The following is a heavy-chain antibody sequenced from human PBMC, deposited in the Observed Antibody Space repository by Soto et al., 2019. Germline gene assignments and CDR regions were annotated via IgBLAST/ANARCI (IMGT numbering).Heavy chain of an antibody. CDR1: GGSISSGGYY. J-gene: IGHJ3*01. CDR3: ARDHSGSFAFDL. CDR2: IYYSGST. D-gene: IGHD1-26*01. V-gene: IGHV4-31*03. Sequence: SETLSLTCTVSGGSISSGGYYWSWIRQHPGKGLEWIGYIYYSGSTYYNPSLKSRVTISVDTSKNQFSLKLSSVAAADTAVYYCARDHSGSFAFDLWGQGTMVTVSS.